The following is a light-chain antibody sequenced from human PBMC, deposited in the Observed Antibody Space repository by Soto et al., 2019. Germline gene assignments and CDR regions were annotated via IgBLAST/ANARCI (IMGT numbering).Light chain of an antibody. V-gene: IGLV2-14*01. CDR3: AGWDDSLSGLV. CDR1: SSDVGGYNY. CDR2: EVS. J-gene: IGLJ1*01. Sequence: QSVLTQPASVSGSPGQSITISCTGTSSDVGGYNYVSWYQQHPGKAPKLMISEVSNRPSGVSNRFSGSKSGNTASLTISGLQAEDEADYYCAGWDDSLSGLVFGTGTKVTVL.